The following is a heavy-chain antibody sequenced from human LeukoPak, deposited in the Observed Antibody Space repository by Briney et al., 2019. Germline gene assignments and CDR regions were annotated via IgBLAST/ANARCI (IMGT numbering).Heavy chain of an antibody. V-gene: IGHV1-18*01. CDR1: GYTFTSYG. Sequence: ASVKVSCKASGYTFTSYGISWVRQAPGQGLEWMGIINPSGGSTSYAQKFQGRVTMATDTSTSTAYMELRSLRSDDTAVYYCARDDPGIAADYWGQGTLVTVSS. CDR3: ARDDPGIAADY. CDR2: INPSGGST. D-gene: IGHD6-13*01. J-gene: IGHJ4*02.